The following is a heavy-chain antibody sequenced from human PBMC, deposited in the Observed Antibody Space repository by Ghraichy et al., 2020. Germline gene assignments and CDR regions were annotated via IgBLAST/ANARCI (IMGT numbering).Heavy chain of an antibody. Sequence: GGSLRLSCAASGFTFDDYAMHWVRQAPGKGLEWVSGISWNSGSIGYADSVKGRFTISRDNAKNSLYLQMNSLRAEDTALYYCAKDAIYNWNYLAAFDIWGQGTMVTVSS. J-gene: IGHJ3*02. D-gene: IGHD1-7*01. CDR3: AKDAIYNWNYLAAFDI. CDR2: ISWNSGSI. CDR1: GFTFDDYA. V-gene: IGHV3-9*01.